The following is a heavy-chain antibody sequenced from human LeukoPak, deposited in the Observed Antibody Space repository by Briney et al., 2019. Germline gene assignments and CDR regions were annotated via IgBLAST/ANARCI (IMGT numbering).Heavy chain of an antibody. CDR1: GGTFSSYT. Sequence: ASVKVSCKASGGTFSSYTISWVRQAPGQGLEWMGRIIPILGIANYAQKFQGRVTITADKSTSTAYMELSSLRSEDTAVYYCASGWFGEFHFDYSGQGTLVTVSS. CDR2: IIPILGIA. J-gene: IGHJ4*02. CDR3: ASGWFGEFHFDY. V-gene: IGHV1-69*02. D-gene: IGHD3-10*01.